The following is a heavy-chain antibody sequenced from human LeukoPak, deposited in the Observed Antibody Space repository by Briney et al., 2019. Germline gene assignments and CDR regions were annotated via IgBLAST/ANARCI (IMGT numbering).Heavy chain of an antibody. V-gene: IGHV4-34*01. CDR1: GGSFSGYY. D-gene: IGHD6-13*01. Sequence: SETLSLTCAVYGGSFSGYYWSWIRQPPGKGLEWIGEINHSGSTNYNPSLKSRVTISVDTSKNQFSLKLSSVTAADTAVYYCARYGSAAVMDNWLDPWGQGTLVTVSS. CDR2: INHSGST. CDR3: ARYGSAAVMDNWLDP. J-gene: IGHJ5*02.